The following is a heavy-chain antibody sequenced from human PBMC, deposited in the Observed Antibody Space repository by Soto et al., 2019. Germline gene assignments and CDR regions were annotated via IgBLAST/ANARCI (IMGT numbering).Heavy chain of an antibody. Sequence: SETLSLTCTVSGGSISSSSYYWGWIRQPPGKGLEWIGSIYYSGSTYYNPSLKSRVTISVDTSKNQFSLKLSSVTAADTAVYYCARYIVVVPRWFDPWGQGTLVTLSS. CDR3: ARYIVVVPRWFDP. CDR2: IYYSGST. V-gene: IGHV4-39*01. CDR1: GGSISSSSYY. D-gene: IGHD2-2*01. J-gene: IGHJ5*02.